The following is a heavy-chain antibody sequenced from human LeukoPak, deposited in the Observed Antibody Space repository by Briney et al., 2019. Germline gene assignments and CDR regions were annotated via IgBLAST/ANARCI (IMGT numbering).Heavy chain of an antibody. V-gene: IGHV1-69*06. CDR2: IMPVLDTG. CDR1: GGSFRRYA. D-gene: IGHD1-1*01. Sequence: SVKVSCKASGGSFRRYAFAWVRQSPGQGLEWMGGIMPVLDTGSYAQGFQGRVTITADRSTSTAYMELRSLRPEDTALYYCAARDNGNDLLSYHAMDVWGNGTTVTISS. J-gene: IGHJ6*04. CDR3: AARDNGNDLLSYHAMDV.